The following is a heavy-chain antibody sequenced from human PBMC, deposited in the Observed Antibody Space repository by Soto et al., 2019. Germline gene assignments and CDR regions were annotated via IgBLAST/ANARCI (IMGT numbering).Heavy chain of an antibody. J-gene: IGHJ3*02. V-gene: IGHV4-30-2*01. D-gene: IGHD3-10*01. CDR1: GGSISSGGYS. CDR3: ARVWGGAFDI. CDR2: IYHSGST. Sequence: SETLSLTCAVSGGSISSGGYSWSWIRQPPGKGLEWIGYIYHSGSTYYNPSLKSRVTMSVDRSKNQFSLKLSSVTAADTAVYYCARVWGGAFDIWGQGTMVTVSS.